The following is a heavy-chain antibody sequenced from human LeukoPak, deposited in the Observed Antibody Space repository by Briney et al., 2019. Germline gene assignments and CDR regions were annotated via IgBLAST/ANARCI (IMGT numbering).Heavy chain of an antibody. CDR3: ARVVSWAIGY. Sequence: TGGSLRLSCAASGFTFSSYTMNWVRQAPGKGLEWVSYISSSSSTIHYADSVKGRFTIPRDNAKNSLYLQMNSLRAEDTAVYYCARVVSWAIGYWGQGTLVTVSS. CDR1: GFTFSSYT. CDR2: ISSSSSTI. J-gene: IGHJ4*02. V-gene: IGHV3-48*01. D-gene: IGHD1-26*01.